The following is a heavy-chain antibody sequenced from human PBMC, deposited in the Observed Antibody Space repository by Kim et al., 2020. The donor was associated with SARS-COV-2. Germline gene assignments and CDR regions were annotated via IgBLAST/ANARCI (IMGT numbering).Heavy chain of an antibody. CDR2: ISGSGGST. CDR1: GFTFSSYA. CDR3: AKEGKYYDFWSGYLGDYYYYYMDV. D-gene: IGHD3-3*01. Sequence: GGSLRLSCAASGFTFSSYAMSWVRQAPGKGLEWVSAISGSGGSTYYADSVKGRFTISRDNSKNTLYLQMNSLRAEDTAVYYCAKEGKYYDFWSGYLGDYYYYYMDVWGKGTTVPVSS. V-gene: IGHV3-23*01. J-gene: IGHJ6*03.